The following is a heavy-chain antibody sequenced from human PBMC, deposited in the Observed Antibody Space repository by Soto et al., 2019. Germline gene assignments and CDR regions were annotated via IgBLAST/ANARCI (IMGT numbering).Heavy chain of an antibody. CDR1: GGSISSYY. CDR2: IYYSGSS. D-gene: IGHD1-7*01. Sequence: PWETLSLTCTVSGGSISSYYWSWIRQPPGKGLEWIGYIYYSGSSNYNPSLKSRVTISVDTSKNQFSLKLSSVTAADTAVYYCARGLNWNYSRGLNWFDPWDQGTLVTVSS. CDR3: ARGLNWNYSRGLNWFDP. J-gene: IGHJ5*02. V-gene: IGHV4-59*01.